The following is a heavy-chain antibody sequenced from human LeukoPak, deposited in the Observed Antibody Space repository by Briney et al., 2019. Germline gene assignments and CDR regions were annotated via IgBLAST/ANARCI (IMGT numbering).Heavy chain of an antibody. CDR1: GGSISSYY. CDR2: IYYSGST. Sequence: SETLSLTCTVSGGSISSYYWSWIRQPPGKGLEWIGYIYYSGSTNYNPSLKSRVTMSVDTSKNQFSLKLSSVTAADTAVYYCARGAYYYDSSGLGRFDYWGQGTLVTVSS. J-gene: IGHJ4*02. CDR3: ARGAYYYDSSGLGRFDY. D-gene: IGHD3-22*01. V-gene: IGHV4-59*12.